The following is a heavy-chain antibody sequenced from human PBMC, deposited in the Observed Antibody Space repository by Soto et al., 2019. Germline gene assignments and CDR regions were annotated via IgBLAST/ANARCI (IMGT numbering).Heavy chain of an antibody. Sequence: SETLSLTCNVSGGSITNYYRTWIRQPPGKGLEWIGYIYYTVSTDYNPSLKSRVTISVDTSRNHFSLKLSSVTAADTAIYYCARAKRGIPVHLSRGYFDYWGQGAMVTSSS. CDR1: GGSITNYY. J-gene: IGHJ4*02. CDR3: ARAKRGIPVHLSRGYFDY. D-gene: IGHD1-1*01. CDR2: IYYTVST. V-gene: IGHV4-59*01.